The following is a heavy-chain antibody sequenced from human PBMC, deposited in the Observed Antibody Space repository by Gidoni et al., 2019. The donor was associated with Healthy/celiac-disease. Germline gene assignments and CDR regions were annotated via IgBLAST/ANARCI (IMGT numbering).Heavy chain of an antibody. CDR1: GGSISSSSYY. J-gene: IGHJ4*02. Sequence: QLQLQESGPGLVKPSETLSLTCTVPGGSISSSSYYWGGIRQPPGKGLDLIGSIYYSGRTYYNPSLKSRVTISVDTSKNQFSLKLSSVTAADTAVYYCARQLQGAVGYYDFWSGYLDYFDYWGQGTLVTVSS. CDR3: ARQLQGAVGYYDFWSGYLDYFDY. D-gene: IGHD3-3*01. CDR2: IYYSGRT. V-gene: IGHV4-39*01.